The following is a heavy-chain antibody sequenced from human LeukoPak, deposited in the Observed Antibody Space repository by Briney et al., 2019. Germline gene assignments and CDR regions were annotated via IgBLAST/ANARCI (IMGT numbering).Heavy chain of an antibody. D-gene: IGHD3-10*02. Sequence: GGSLRLSCAASGFSVSSTYMTWVRQAPGKGLEWVSAISGSGGNTYYADSVKGRFTISRDNAKNSLYLQMNSLRAEDTAVYYCAELGITMIGGVWGKGTTVTISS. V-gene: IGHV3-23*01. CDR3: AELGITMIGGV. J-gene: IGHJ6*04. CDR2: ISGSGGNT. CDR1: GFSVSSTY.